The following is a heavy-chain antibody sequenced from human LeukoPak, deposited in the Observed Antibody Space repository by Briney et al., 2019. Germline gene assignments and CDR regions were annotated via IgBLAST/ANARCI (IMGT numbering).Heavy chain of an antibody. CDR3: ARVPPLRFLEWYRDY. CDR1: GGSISSADYY. Sequence: SETLSLTCTVSGGSISSADYYWSWIRQPPGKGLEWIGYIYYSGSTNYNPSLKSRITMSLDTSKNQFSLKLSSVTAADTAMYYCARVPPLRFLEWYRDYWGQGTLATVSS. J-gene: IGHJ4*02. D-gene: IGHD3-3*01. CDR2: IYYSGST. V-gene: IGHV4-30-4*08.